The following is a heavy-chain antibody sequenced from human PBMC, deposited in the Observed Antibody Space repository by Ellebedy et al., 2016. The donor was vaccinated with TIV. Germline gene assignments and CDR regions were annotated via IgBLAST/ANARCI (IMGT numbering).Heavy chain of an antibody. CDR2: INSDGSTT. D-gene: IGHD2-21*01. CDR3: ARDWAYCGGDDCYYPNWYFDL. CDR1: GFTFSTYA. V-gene: IGHV3-74*01. Sequence: GGSLRLSCAASGFTFSTYAMHWVRQGPGKGLLWVSRINSDGSTTSYADSVKGRFTISRDNAKNTLYLQMNSLRAEDTAVYYCARDWAYCGGDDCYYPNWYFDLWGRGTLVTVSS. J-gene: IGHJ2*01.